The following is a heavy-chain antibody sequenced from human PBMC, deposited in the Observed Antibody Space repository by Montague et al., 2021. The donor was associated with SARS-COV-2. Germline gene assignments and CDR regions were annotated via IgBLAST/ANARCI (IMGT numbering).Heavy chain of an antibody. V-gene: IGHV3-23*03. CDR3: AKATGPGCCRAGSCQGLDY. Sequence: SLRLSCAASGFTFSNYAMSWVRQAPGQGLECVSVIYSDGTYTHYADSVKGRFTISRDNSENTLYLQMNSLRAEDTAVYYCAKATGPGCCRAGSCQGLDYWGQGTLVTVSS. J-gene: IGHJ4*02. D-gene: IGHD2-15*01. CDR1: GFTFSNYA. CDR2: IYSDGTYT.